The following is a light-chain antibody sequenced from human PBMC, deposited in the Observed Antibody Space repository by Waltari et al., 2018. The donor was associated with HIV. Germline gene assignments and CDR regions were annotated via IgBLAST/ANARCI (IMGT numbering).Light chain of an antibody. CDR3: QQYNSYPLT. J-gene: IGKJ4*01. Sequence: DIQMTPSPSTLSASVGDSVTITCRASQSISSRLAWYQQQPGKAPKLLIYKASSLESGVPSRFSGSGSGTEFTLTISSLQPEDFATDYCQQYNSYPLTCGGGTKVAIK. CDR1: QSISSR. CDR2: KAS. V-gene: IGKV1-5*03.